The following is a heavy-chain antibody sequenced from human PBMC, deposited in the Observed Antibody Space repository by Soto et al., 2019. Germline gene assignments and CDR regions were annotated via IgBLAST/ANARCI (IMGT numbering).Heavy chain of an antibody. V-gene: IGHV3-11*06. CDR3: ARDESGYALFDY. CDR1: GFTFSDYY. D-gene: IGHD5-12*01. J-gene: IGHJ4*02. CDR2: ISSSSSYT. Sequence: NPGGSLRLSCAASGFTFSDYYMSWIRQAPGKGLEWVSYISSSSSYTNYADSVKGRFTISRDNAKNSLYLQMNSLRAEDTAVYYCARDESGYALFDYWGQGTLVTVSS.